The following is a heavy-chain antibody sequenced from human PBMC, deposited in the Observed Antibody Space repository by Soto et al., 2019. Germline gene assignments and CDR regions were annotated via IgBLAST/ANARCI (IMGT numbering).Heavy chain of an antibody. D-gene: IGHD1-26*01. Sequence: GESRKISCKGSEYSFTSYWIGWVRQMPGKRLEWXGIXXPXXSXTXXXPXXXGQVTISADKSISTAYLQWSSLKASDTAMYYCARRWGHHYYYGMDVWGQGTTVTVAS. CDR2: XXPXXSXT. J-gene: IGHJ6*02. CDR1: EYSFTSYW. CDR3: ARRWGHHYYYGMDV. V-gene: IGHV5-51*01.